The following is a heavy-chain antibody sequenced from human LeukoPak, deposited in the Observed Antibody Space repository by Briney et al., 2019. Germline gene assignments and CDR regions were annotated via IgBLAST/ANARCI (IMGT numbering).Heavy chain of an antibody. CDR1: GFSLSTSGVG. Sequence: SGPTLVNPTQTLTLTCTFSGFSLSTSGVGVGWIRQPPGKALEWLALIYWDDDKRYSPSLKSRLTITKDTSKNQVVLTMTNIDPVDTATYYCAHTDAFYDYIWGSYRKPNYFDYWGQGTLVTVSS. V-gene: IGHV2-5*02. D-gene: IGHD3-16*02. J-gene: IGHJ4*02. CDR2: IYWDDDK. CDR3: AHTDAFYDYIWGSYRKPNYFDY.